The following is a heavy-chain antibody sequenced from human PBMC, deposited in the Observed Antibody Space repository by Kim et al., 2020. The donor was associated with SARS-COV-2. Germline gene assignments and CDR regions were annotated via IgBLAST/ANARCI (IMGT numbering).Heavy chain of an antibody. CDR2: IIPIFGTA. V-gene: IGHV1-69*13. Sequence: SVKVSCKASGGTFSSYAISWVRQAPGQGLEWMGGIIPIFGTANYAQKFQGRVTITADESTSTAYMELSSLRSEDTAVYYCARVAPYESFYYYYGMDVWGQGTTVTVSS. D-gene: IGHD5-12*01. CDR3: ARVAPYESFYYYYGMDV. J-gene: IGHJ6*02. CDR1: GGTFSSYA.